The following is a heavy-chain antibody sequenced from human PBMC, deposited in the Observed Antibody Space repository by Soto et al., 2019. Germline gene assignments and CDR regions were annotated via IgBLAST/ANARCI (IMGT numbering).Heavy chain of an antibody. CDR3: ARVRWMTTVPTNWFDP. Sequence: EVQLVESGGGLVQPGGSLRLSCAASGFTFSSYSMNWVRQAPGKGLEWVSYISSSSSTIYYADSVKGRFTISRDNAKNSLYLQMNSLRAEDTAVYYCARVRWMTTVPTNWFDPWGQGTLVTVSS. CDR2: ISSSSSTI. D-gene: IGHD4-17*01. CDR1: GFTFSSYS. J-gene: IGHJ5*02. V-gene: IGHV3-48*01.